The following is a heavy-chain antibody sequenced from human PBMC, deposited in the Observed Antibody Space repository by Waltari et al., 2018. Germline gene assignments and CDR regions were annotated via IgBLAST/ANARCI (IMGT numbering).Heavy chain of an antibody. CDR3: ARDAWIQLYYMDV. D-gene: IGHD5-18*01. CDR1: GFTFSSYA. V-gene: IGHV3-30-3*01. Sequence: QVQLVESGGGVVQPGRSLRLSCAASGFTFSSYAMHWVRQAPGKGLEWVAVISYDGSNKYYADSVKGRFTISRDNSKNTLYLQMNSLRAEDTAVYYCARDAWIQLYYMDVWGKGTTVTISS. CDR2: ISYDGSNK. J-gene: IGHJ6*03.